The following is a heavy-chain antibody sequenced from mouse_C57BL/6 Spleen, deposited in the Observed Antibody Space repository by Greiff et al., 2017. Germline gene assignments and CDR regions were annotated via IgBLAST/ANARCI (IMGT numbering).Heavy chain of an antibody. CDR3: ATIYYDYDWGYYYAMDY. V-gene: IGHV1-26*01. D-gene: IGHD2-4*01. CDR1: GYTFTDYY. J-gene: IGHJ4*01. Sequence: VQLQQSGPELVKPGASVKISCKASGYTFTDYYMNWVKQSHGKSLEWIGDINPNNGGTSYNQKFKGKATLTVDKSSSTAYMELRSLTSEDSAVYYCATIYYDYDWGYYYAMDYWGQGTSVTVSS. CDR2: INPNNGGT.